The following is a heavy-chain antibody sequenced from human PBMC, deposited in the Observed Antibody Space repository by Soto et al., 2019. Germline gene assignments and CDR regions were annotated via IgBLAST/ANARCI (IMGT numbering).Heavy chain of an antibody. CDR3: ARGPTGICSTSCYFLNWFDP. J-gene: IGHJ5*02. CDR1: GGSFSGYY. CDR2: INHSGST. D-gene: IGHD2-2*01. V-gene: IGHV4-34*01. Sequence: QVQLQQWGAGLLKPSETLSLTCAVYGGSFSGYYWSWIRQPPGKGLEWIGEINHSGSTNYNPSLKSRVTISVDTSKNHFSLKLSSVTAADTAVYYCARGPTGICSTSCYFLNWFDPWGQGTLVTVSS.